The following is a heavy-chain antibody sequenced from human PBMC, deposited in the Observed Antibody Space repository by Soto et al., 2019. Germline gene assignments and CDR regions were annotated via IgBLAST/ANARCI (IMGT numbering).Heavy chain of an antibody. CDR1: GGSISSGGYY. CDR3: AREGYDFWSGYYSWYYFDD. CDR2: IYYSGST. D-gene: IGHD3-3*01. Sequence: QVQLQESGPGLVKPSQTLSLTCTVSGGSISSGGYYWSWIRQHPGKGLEWIGYIYYSGSTYYNPSLQSRVTISVDTSKNQFSLKLSSVTAADTAVYYCAREGYDFWSGYYSWYYFDDWGQGTLVTVSS. V-gene: IGHV4-31*03. J-gene: IGHJ4*02.